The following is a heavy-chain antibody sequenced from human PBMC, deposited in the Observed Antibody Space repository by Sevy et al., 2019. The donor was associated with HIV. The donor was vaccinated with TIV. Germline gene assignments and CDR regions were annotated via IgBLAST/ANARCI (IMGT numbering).Heavy chain of an antibody. V-gene: IGHV3-74*01. Sequence: GGSLRLSCVASGFIFSTDWMHWVRQAPGKGLVWVSRIDTDGSDTSYADSMKGRFTISRDNAKNTRYLQMNSLRAEDTAVYYCVSDRPGQKQYMDVWGKGTTVTVSS. J-gene: IGHJ6*03. CDR1: GFIFSTDW. CDR2: IDTDGSDT. CDR3: VSDRPGQKQYMDV.